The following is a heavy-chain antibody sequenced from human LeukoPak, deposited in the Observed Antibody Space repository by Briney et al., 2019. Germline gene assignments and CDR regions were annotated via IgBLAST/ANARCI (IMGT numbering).Heavy chain of an antibody. D-gene: IGHD3-22*01. CDR2: IIPIFGTA. CDR3: ARFFGYYDSSATGWFDP. CDR1: GGTFSSYA. V-gene: IGHV1-69*05. Sequence: SVKVSCKASGGTFSSYAISWVRQAPGQGLEWMGGIIPIFGTANYAQKFQGRVTITTDESTSTAYMELSSLRSEDTAVYYCARFFGYYDSSATGWFDPWGQGTLVTASS. J-gene: IGHJ5*02.